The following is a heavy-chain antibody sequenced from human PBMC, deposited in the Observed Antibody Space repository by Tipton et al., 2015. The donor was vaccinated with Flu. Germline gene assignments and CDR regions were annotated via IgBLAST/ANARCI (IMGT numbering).Heavy chain of an antibody. Sequence: QLVQSGAEVKKPGESLKISCKGSGYSSSFWVAWVRQMPGKGLEWMGIIYLGDSDTTYSPSFQGQVTISADNSISTAYLQWSSLKASDTAMYYCAKSGKGNYQYGMNVWGQGTSVTVSS. V-gene: IGHV5-51*01. J-gene: IGHJ6*02. CDR2: IYLGDSDT. CDR1: GYSSSFW. D-gene: IGHD5-12*01. CDR3: AKSGKGNYQYGMNV.